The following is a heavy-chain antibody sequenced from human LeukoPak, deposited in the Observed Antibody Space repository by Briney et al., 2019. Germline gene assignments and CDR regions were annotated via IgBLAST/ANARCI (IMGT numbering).Heavy chain of an antibody. CDR3: AKSIYYYNSSGYSFDY. Sequence: PGGSLRLSCAASGFTFSSYAMSWVRQAPGKGLEWVSAISGSGGSTYYADSVEGRFTISRDNSKNTLYLQMNSLRAEDTAVYYCAKSIYYYNSSGYSFDYWGQGTLVTVSS. J-gene: IGHJ4*02. V-gene: IGHV3-23*01. CDR1: GFTFSSYA. CDR2: ISGSGGST. D-gene: IGHD3-22*01.